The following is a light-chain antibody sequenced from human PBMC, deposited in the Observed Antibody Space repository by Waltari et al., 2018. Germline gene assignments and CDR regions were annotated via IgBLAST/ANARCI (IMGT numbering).Light chain of an antibody. V-gene: IGKV2D-29*01. CDR1: QSLLHTDGKTY. CDR3: MQSLYLPGT. Sequence: IVMTKTPLSLSVTPGQPDFIYCKSHQSLLHTDGKTYLYWYLQKPGQPPQLLIYEVSKRFSGVPDRFSGSGSGTDFTLKISRVEAEDVGIYYCMQSLYLPGTFGQGTKLEI. CDR2: EVS. J-gene: IGKJ2*01.